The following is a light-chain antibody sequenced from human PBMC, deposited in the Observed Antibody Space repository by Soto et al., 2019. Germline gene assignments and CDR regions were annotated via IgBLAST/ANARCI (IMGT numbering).Light chain of an antibody. CDR2: DAS. Sequence: GARVTIPCRASQRMTSWLAWYQQKPGKAPKVLIYDASSLESGVPSRFSGSGSGTEFTLTISSLQPDDIATYYCQQYTENSGTFGQGTKVDI. CDR1: QRMTSW. CDR3: QQYTENSGT. V-gene: IGKV1-5*01. J-gene: IGKJ1*01.